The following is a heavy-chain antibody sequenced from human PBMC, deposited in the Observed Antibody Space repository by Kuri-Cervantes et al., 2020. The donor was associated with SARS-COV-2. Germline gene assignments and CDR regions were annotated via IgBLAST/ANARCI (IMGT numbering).Heavy chain of an antibody. J-gene: IGHJ5*01. V-gene: IGHV1-3*01. CDR1: GYTFRTYN. CDR2: INPGRGDT. CDR3: ARDLSLLGLNWLDS. D-gene: IGHD3-10*01. Sequence: ASVKVSCKTTGYTFRTYNINWVRQAPGQGLEWVGWINPGRGDTKYSQSFQDRLSISSDTSASTVFMELSDLTSQDTAVFYCARDLSLLGLNWLDSWGQGTLVTCYS.